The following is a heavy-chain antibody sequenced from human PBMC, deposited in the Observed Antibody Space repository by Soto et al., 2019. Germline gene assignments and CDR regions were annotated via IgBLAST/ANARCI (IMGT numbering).Heavy chain of an antibody. J-gene: IGHJ6*02. V-gene: IGHV3-21*01. Sequence: GGSLRLSCAASGFTFSSYTINWVRQAPGKGLEWVSSISSSRSYIYYADSVKGRFTISRDNAKNSLYLQMNSLRAEDTAVYFCESRSDRYFYGLDVWGQGTTVTVSS. CDR2: ISSSRSYI. CDR3: ESRSDRYFYGLDV. D-gene: IGHD2-21*02. CDR1: GFTFSSYT.